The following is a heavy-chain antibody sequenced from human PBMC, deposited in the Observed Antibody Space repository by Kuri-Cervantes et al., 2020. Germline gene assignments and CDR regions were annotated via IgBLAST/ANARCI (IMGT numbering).Heavy chain of an antibody. V-gene: IGHV4-59*01. Sequence: SETLSLTCTVSGGSISTYYWSWIRQPPGKGLEWIGYIYHSGSTNHNPSLKSRVTISVDTSKNQFSLRLSSVTAADTAVYYCARVWRYSSGWYGGFDYWGQGTLVTVSS. D-gene: IGHD6-19*01. J-gene: IGHJ4*02. CDR3: ARVWRYSSGWYGGFDY. CDR1: GGSISTYY. CDR2: IYHSGST.